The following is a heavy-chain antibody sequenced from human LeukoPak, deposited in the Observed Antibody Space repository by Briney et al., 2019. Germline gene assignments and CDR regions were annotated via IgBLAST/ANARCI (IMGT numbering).Heavy chain of an antibody. CDR1: GGTFSSYA. J-gene: IGHJ4*02. Sequence: SVKVSCKASGGTFSSYAISWVRQAPGQGLEWMGRIIPILGIANYAQKFQGRVTITADKSTSTAYMELSSLRSEDTAVYYCASGGRDGYNYDYWGQGTLVTVSS. V-gene: IGHV1-69*04. CDR3: ASGGRDGYNYDY. D-gene: IGHD5-24*01. CDR2: IIPILGIA.